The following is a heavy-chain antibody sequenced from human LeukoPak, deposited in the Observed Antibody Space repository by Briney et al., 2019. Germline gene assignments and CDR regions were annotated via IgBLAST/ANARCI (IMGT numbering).Heavy chain of an antibody. CDR1: GGSISSYF. J-gene: IGHJ4*02. CDR2: IYYTGST. V-gene: IGHV4-59*01. D-gene: IGHD6-13*01. CDR3: ARGSKAAPGTFDY. Sequence: SETLSLTCTVSGGSISSYFWSWIRQPPGKGLEWIGYIYYTGSTDYNPSLKSRVAISVDTSKNQFSLKLSSVTAADTAVYYCARGSKAAPGTFDYWGQGTLVTVSS.